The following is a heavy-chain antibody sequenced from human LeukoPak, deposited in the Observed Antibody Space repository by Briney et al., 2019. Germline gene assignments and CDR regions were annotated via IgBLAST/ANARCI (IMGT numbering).Heavy chain of an antibody. J-gene: IGHJ4*02. CDR1: GFTFSSYG. CDR3: ARDRRIAAPPDY. V-gene: IGHV3-33*01. CDR2: IRYDGSNK. D-gene: IGHD6-6*01. Sequence: GRSLRLSCAASGFTFSSYGMHWVRQAPGKGLEWVAVIRYDGSNKYYADSVKGRFTISRDNSKNTLYLQMNSLRAEDTAVYYCARDRRIAAPPDYWGQGTLVTVSS.